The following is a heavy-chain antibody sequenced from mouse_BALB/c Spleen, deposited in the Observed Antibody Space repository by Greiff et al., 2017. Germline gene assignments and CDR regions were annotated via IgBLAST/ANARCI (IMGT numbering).Heavy chain of an antibody. J-gene: IGHJ4*01. V-gene: IGHV5-4*02. Sequence: DVMLVESGGGLVKPGGSLKLSCAASGFTFSDYYMYWVRQTPEKRLEWVATISDGGSYTYYPDSVKGRFTISRDNAKNNLYLQMSSLKSEDTAMYYCARDLSDYDVMDYWGQGTSGTVSS. CDR1: GFTFSDYY. D-gene: IGHD2-4*01. CDR3: ARDLSDYDVMDY. CDR2: ISDGGSYT.